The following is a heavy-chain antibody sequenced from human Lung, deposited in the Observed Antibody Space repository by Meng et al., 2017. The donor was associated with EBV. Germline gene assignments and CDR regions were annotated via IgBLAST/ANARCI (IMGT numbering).Heavy chain of an antibody. J-gene: IGHJ5*02. Sequence: AEVKKPGASVKASCKVSGYTFTSYDIHWVRQATGQGLEWMGWMNPNSGNTGYAQKFQGRVTMTRNTSISTAYMELSSLRSGDTAVYYCARALGRFDPWGQGTLVTVSS. D-gene: IGHD3-16*01. CDR2: MNPNSGNT. CDR3: ARALGRFDP. V-gene: IGHV1-8*01. CDR1: GYTFTSYD.